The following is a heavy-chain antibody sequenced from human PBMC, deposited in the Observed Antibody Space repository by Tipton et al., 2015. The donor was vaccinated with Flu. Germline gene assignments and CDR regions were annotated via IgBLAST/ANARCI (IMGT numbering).Heavy chain of an antibody. CDR1: GGSISSSSYY. D-gene: IGHD3-3*01. V-gene: IGHV4-39*02. CDR3: ARDLHYDFWSGYYMDV. Sequence: TLSLTCTVSGGSISSSSYYWGWIRQPPGKGLEWIGSIYYSGSTYYNPSLKSRVTISVDTSKNRFSLNLSSVTAADTAVYFCARDLHYDFWSGYYMDVWGKGTTVTVSS. J-gene: IGHJ6*03. CDR2: IYYSGST.